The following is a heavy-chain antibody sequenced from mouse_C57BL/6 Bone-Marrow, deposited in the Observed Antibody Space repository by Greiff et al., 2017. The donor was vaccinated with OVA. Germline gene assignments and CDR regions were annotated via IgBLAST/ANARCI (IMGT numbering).Heavy chain of an antibody. V-gene: IGHV1-52*01. CDR2: IDPSDSET. J-gene: IGHJ4*01. CDR1: GYTFTSYW. D-gene: IGHD6-2*01. CDR3: ARLLCYYAMDY. Sequence: QVQLQQPGAELVRPGSSVKLSCKASGYTFTSYWMHWVKQRPIQGLEWIGNIDPSDSETHYNQKFKDKATLTVDKSSSTAYMQLSSLTSEDSAVYYCARLLCYYAMDYWGQGTSGTVSS.